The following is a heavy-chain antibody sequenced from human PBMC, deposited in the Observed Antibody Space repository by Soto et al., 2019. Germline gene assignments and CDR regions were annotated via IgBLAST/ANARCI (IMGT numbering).Heavy chain of an antibody. CDR1: GFTFSSYW. Sequence: GGSLRLSCAASGFTFSSYWMSWVRQAPGKGLEWVANIKQDGSEKYYVDSVKGRFTISRDNAKNSLYLQMNSLRAEDTAVYYCERVDSRLITFGGVIAEYNWFDPWGQGTLVTVSS. CDR3: ERVDSRLITFGGVIAEYNWFDP. V-gene: IGHV3-7*03. D-gene: IGHD3-16*02. J-gene: IGHJ5*02. CDR2: IKQDGSEK.